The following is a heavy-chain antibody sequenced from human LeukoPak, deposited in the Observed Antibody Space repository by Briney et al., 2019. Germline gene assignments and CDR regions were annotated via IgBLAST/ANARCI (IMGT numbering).Heavy chain of an antibody. J-gene: IGHJ3*02. Sequence: PSETLSLTCAVYGGSFSGYYWSWIRQPPGKGLEWIGEINHSGSTNYNPSLKSRVTISVDTSKNQFSLKLSSVTAADTAVYYCARRSRWELLRAFDIWGQGTMVTVSS. CDR3: ARRSRWELLRAFDI. D-gene: IGHD1-26*01. V-gene: IGHV4-34*01. CDR2: INHSGST. CDR1: GGSFSGYY.